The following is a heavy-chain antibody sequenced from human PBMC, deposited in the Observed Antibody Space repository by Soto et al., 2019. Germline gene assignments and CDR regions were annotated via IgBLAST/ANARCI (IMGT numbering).Heavy chain of an antibody. V-gene: IGHV1-69*08. J-gene: IGHJ4*02. CDR3: ARGIGYCSGGNCYSDV. CDR2: IIPSLDTR. D-gene: IGHD2-15*01. CDR1: GGTFISYS. Sequence: QVQLVQSGAEVRKPGSSVKVSCKASGGTFISYSISWVRQAPGQGLEWMGRIIPSLDTRNYAEQFQGRVTITADKLTSTVYMEVNSLRSEDTALYFCARGIGYCSGGNCYSDVWGQGTLVTVSS.